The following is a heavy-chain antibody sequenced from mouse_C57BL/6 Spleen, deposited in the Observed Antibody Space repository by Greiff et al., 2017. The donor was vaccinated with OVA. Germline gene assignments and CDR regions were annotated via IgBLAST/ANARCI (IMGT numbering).Heavy chain of an antibody. CDR2: IHPNSGST. J-gene: IGHJ2*01. CDR3: ARGDYSNYYFDY. Sequence: QVQLKQPGAELVKPGASVKLSCKASGYTFTSYWMHWVKQRPGQGLEWIGMIHPNSGSTNYNEKFKSKATLTVDKSSSTAYMQLSSLTSEDSAVYYCARGDYSNYYFDYWGQGTTLTVSS. CDR1: GYTFTSYW. V-gene: IGHV1-64*01. D-gene: IGHD2-5*01.